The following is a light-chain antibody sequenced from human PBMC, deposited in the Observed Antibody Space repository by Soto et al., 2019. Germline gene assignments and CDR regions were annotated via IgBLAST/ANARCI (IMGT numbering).Light chain of an antibody. Sequence: EIVLTQSPASLSVSPGERATLSCRASQSISANLAWYQQKPAQAPRLLIHSASTRATGIPARFSGSGSGSEFPLTISSLQSEDFAVYYCQQYNDWPPSWTFGQGTKVDIK. CDR3: QQYNDWPPSWT. V-gene: IGKV3-15*01. CDR2: SAS. CDR1: QSISAN. J-gene: IGKJ1*01.